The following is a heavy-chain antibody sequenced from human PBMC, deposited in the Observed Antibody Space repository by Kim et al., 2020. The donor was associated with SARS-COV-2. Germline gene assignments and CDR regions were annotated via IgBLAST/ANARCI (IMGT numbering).Heavy chain of an antibody. CDR1: GFTFSSYA. V-gene: IGHV3-23*01. CDR3: AKDTWNYYDSSGYLGVFDY. CDR2: ISGSGGST. D-gene: IGHD3-22*01. Sequence: GGSLRLSCAASGFTFSSYAMSWVRQAPGKGLEWVSAISGSGGSTYYEDSVKGRFTISRDNSKNTLYLQMNSLRAEDTAVYYCAKDTWNYYDSSGYLGVFDYWGQGTLVTDSS. J-gene: IGHJ4*02.